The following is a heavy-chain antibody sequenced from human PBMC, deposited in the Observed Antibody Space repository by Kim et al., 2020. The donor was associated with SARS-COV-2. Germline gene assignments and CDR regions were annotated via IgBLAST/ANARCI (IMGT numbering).Heavy chain of an antibody. Sequence: SETLSLTCAVYGGSFSGYYWSWIRQPPGKGLEWIGEINHSGSTNYNPSLKSRVTISVDTSKNQFSLKLSSVTAADTAVYYCARGSLQWPVRGVWFDPWGQGTLVTVSS. J-gene: IGHJ5*02. CDR1: GGSFSGYY. D-gene: IGHD6-19*01. CDR2: INHSGST. CDR3: ARGSLQWPVRGVWFDP. V-gene: IGHV4-34*01.